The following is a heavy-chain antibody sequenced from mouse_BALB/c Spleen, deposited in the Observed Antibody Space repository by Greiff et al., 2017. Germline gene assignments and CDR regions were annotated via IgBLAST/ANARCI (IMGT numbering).Heavy chain of an antibody. J-gene: IGHJ4*01. CDR3: AKAGITTDYYAMDY. V-gene: IGHV3-8*02. D-gene: IGHD1-1*01. Sequence: DVKLQESGPSLVKPSQTLSLTCSVTGDSITSCYWNWIRKFPGNKLEYMGYISYSGSTYYNPSLKSRISITRDTSKNQYYLQLNSVTTEDTATYYCAKAGITTDYYAMDYWGQGTSVTVSS. CDR2: ISYSGST. CDR1: GDSITSCY.